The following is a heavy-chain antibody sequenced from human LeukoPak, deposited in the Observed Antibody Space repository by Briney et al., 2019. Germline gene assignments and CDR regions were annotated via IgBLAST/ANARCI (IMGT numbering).Heavy chain of an antibody. CDR2: INHSGST. Sequence: SETLSLTCAVDGGSFSGYYWSCIRQPPGKGLEWIGEINHSGSTNYNPSLKSRVTISVDTSKNQFSLKLSSVTAADTAVYYCARGYSSSSYNWFDPWGQGTLVTVSS. J-gene: IGHJ5*02. V-gene: IGHV4-34*01. D-gene: IGHD6-6*01. CDR1: GGSFSGYY. CDR3: ARGYSSSSYNWFDP.